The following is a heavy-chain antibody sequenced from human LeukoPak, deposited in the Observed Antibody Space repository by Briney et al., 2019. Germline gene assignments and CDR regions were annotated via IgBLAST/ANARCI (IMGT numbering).Heavy chain of an antibody. Sequence: GGSLRLSCAASGFTFSSYWMSWVRQAPGKGLEWVANIKQDGSEKYYVDSVKGRFTISRDNAKNSLYLQMNSLRAEDTAVYYCARQMGTISYNFDYWGQGTLVTVSS. J-gene: IGHJ4*02. CDR1: GFTFSSYW. CDR3: ARQMGTISYNFDY. V-gene: IGHV3-7*03. CDR2: IKQDGSEK. D-gene: IGHD5-24*01.